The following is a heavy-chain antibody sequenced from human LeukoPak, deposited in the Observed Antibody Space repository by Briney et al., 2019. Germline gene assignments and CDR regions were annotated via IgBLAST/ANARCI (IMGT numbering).Heavy chain of an antibody. CDR2: IWYDGSNK. J-gene: IGHJ4*02. Sequence: GRSLRLSCAASAFTFSSYGMHWVRQAPGKGLEWVAVIWYDGSNKYYADSVKGRFTISRDNSKNTLYLQMNSLRAEDTAVYYCAREDGSYLDYWGQGTLVTASS. D-gene: IGHD1-26*01. CDR1: AFTFSSYG. V-gene: IGHV3-30*19. CDR3: AREDGSYLDY.